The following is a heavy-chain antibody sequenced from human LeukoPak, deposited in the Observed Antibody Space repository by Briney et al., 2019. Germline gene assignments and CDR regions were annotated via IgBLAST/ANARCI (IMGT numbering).Heavy chain of an antibody. D-gene: IGHD3-22*01. CDR1: GGSFSGYY. J-gene: IGHJ4*02. Sequence: SETLSLTCAVYGGSFSGYYWSWIRQPPGKGLEWIGHIYYVGSTNYNPSLKSRVSISVDTSKNQFSLKLSSVTAADTAVYYCARGRIYYDSTGYAYWGQGTLVTVSS. V-gene: IGHV4-59*01. CDR3: ARGRIYYDSTGYAY. CDR2: IYYVGST.